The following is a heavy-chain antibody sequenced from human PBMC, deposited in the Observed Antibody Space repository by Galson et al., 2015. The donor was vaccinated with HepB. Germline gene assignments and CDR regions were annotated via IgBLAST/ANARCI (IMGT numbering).Heavy chain of an antibody. CDR3: ARDQGYFDL. Sequence: SLRLSCAASGFTFSSQSMNWVRQAPGKGPEWVSYISSSSSTIYYADSVKGRFTISRDNAKNSLFLQMSSLRDEDTAVYFCARDQGYFDLWGRGTLVTVSS. J-gene: IGHJ2*01. CDR2: ISSSSSTI. CDR1: GFTFSSQS. V-gene: IGHV3-48*02.